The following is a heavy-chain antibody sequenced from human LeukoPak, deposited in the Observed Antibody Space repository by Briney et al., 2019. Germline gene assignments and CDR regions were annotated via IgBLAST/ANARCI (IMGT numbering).Heavy chain of an antibody. CDR2: IYYSGST. J-gene: IGHJ6*03. CDR1: GGSISSYY. D-gene: IGHD3-16*01. Sequence: SETLSLTCTVSGGSISSYYWSWIRQPPGKGLEWIGYIYYSGSTNYNPSLKSRVTISVDTSKNQFSLKLSSVTAADTAVYYCAGVHYDYVWGSKRNYYYSMDVWGKGTTVTISS. CDR3: AGVHYDYVWGSKRNYYYSMDV. V-gene: IGHV4-59*01.